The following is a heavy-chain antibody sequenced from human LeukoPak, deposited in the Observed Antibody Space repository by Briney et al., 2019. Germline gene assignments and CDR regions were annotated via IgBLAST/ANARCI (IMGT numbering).Heavy chain of an antibody. CDR2: FIPIFGTA. V-gene: IGHV1-69*05. J-gene: IGHJ6*03. Sequence: ASVKVSCKASGGTFSSYAISWVRQAPGQGLEWMGGFIPIFGTANYAQKFQGRVTITTDESTSTAYMELSSLRSEDTAVYYCARAHGGSYFNYYYHMDVWGKGTTVTVSS. D-gene: IGHD1-26*01. CDR1: GGTFSSYA. CDR3: ARAHGGSYFNYYYHMDV.